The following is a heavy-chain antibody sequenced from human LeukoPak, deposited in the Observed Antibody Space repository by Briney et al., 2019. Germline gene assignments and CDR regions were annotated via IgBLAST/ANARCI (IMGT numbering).Heavy chain of an antibody. J-gene: IGHJ5*02. CDR2: ISYDGSNK. Sequence: PGRSLRLSCAASGFTFSSYGMHWVRQAPGKGLEWVAAISYDGSNKYYADSVKGRFTISRDNSKNTLYLQMNSLRAEDTAVYYCAKGGDFWSGYYSRDPWGQGTLVTVSS. CDR3: AKGGDFWSGYYSRDP. CDR1: GFTFSSYG. D-gene: IGHD3-3*01. V-gene: IGHV3-30*18.